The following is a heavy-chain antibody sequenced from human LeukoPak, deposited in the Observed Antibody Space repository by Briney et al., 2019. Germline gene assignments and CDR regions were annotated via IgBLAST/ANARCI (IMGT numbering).Heavy chain of an antibody. CDR2: IYTSGST. CDR1: GGSISTYY. J-gene: IGHJ3*02. Sequence: SETLSLTCTVSGGSISTYYWSWIRQPAGKGLEWIGRIYTSGSTNYNPSLKSRVTISVDTSKNQFSLKLSSVTAADTAVYYCARVSREVETETTYDAFDIWGQGTMVTVSS. D-gene: IGHD1-7*01. CDR3: ARVSREVETETTYDAFDI. V-gene: IGHV4-4*07.